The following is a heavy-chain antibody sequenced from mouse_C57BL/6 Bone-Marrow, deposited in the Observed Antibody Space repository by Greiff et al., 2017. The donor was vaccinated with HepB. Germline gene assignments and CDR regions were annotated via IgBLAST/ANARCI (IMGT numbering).Heavy chain of an antibody. Sequence: QVQLKESGPGLVQPSQSPSITCTVSGFSLTSYGVHWVRQSPGKGLEWLGVIWSGGSTDYNAAFISRLSISKDNSKSQVFFKMNSLQADDTAIYYCARKGGNYYGKGWYFDVWGTGTTVTVSS. V-gene: IGHV2-2*01. D-gene: IGHD1-1*01. CDR1: GFSLTSYG. CDR2: IWSGGST. J-gene: IGHJ1*03. CDR3: ARKGGNYYGKGWYFDV.